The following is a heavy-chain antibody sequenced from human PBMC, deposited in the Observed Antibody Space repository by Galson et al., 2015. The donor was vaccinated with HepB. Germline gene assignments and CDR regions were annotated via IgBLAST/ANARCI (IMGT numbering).Heavy chain of an antibody. D-gene: IGHD2-15*01. V-gene: IGHV1-69*13. Sequence: SVKVSCKASGGTFSSYAISWVRQAPGQGLEWMGGIIPIFGTANYAQKFQGRVTITADESTSTAYMELSSLRSEDTAVYYCARAGCSGGSCYRTHDYWGQGTLVTVSS. CDR3: ARAGCSGGSCYRTHDY. CDR1: GGTFSSYA. J-gene: IGHJ4*02. CDR2: IIPIFGTA.